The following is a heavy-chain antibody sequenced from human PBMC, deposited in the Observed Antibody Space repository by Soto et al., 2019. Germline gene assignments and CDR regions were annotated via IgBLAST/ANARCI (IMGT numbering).Heavy chain of an antibody. CDR2: INAGNGNT. D-gene: IGHD3-22*01. J-gene: IGHJ4*02. CDR3: ARDQSITMIVVEPDD. V-gene: IGHV1-3*01. CDR1: GYTFTSYA. Sequence: GASVKVSCKASGYTFTSYAMHWVRQAPGQRLEWMGWINAGNGNTKYSQKFQGRVTITRDTSASTAYMELSSLRSEDTAVYYCARDQSITMIVVEPDDWGQGTLVTVSS.